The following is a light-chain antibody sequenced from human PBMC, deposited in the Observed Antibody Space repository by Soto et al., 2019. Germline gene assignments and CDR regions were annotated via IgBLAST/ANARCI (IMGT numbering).Light chain of an antibody. CDR2: DAS. Sequence: AIQLTQSPSSLSASVGDRVTITCRASQGISSALAWYQQKPGKAPKLLIYDASSLESGVPSRFSGSGSGTVFTLTISSLQTEDFATYYCQQFNNYPRLTFGGGTKVEIK. CDR1: QGISSA. CDR3: QQFNNYPRLT. V-gene: IGKV1D-13*01. J-gene: IGKJ4*01.